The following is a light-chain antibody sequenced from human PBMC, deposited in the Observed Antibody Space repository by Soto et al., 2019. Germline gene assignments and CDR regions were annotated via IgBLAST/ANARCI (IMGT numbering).Light chain of an antibody. V-gene: IGKV3-15*01. CDR1: QTINNN. CDR2: GAS. CDR3: QQYNKWPLT. J-gene: IGKJ1*01. Sequence: VMTQAPATLSVSPGERATLSCRASQTINNNVAWYQLKDGQVPRLVIYGASTRATGVPVTFSGSASGTEFTLSISSLQSEDFAIYYCQQYNKWPLTFGQGTKVDNK.